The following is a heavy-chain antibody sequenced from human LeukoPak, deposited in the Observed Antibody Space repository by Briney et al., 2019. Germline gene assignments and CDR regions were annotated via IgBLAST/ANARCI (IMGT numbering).Heavy chain of an antibody. CDR3: ARHRYYDSSGYLY. CDR2: IYYSGST. D-gene: IGHD3-22*01. CDR1: GGSISSYY. Sequence: SETLSLTCTVSGGSISSYYWSWIRQPPGKGLEWIGYIYYSGSTNYNPSLESRVTISVDTSKNQFSLKLSSVTAADTAVYYCARHRYYDSSGYLYWGQGTLVTVSS. J-gene: IGHJ4*02. V-gene: IGHV4-59*08.